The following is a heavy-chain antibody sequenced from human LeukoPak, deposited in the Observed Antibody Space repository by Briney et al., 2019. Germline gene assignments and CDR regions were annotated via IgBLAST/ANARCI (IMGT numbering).Heavy chain of an antibody. CDR3: ARDCSSTSCYVVGSFDY. Sequence: ASVKVSCKASGYTFTSYGISWVRQAPGQGLEWMGWISANNGNTNYAQKLQGRVTMTTDTSTSTAYMELRSLRSDDTAVYYCARDCSSTSCYVVGSFDYWGQGTLVTVSS. CDR1: GYTFTSYG. V-gene: IGHV1-18*01. J-gene: IGHJ4*02. D-gene: IGHD2-2*01. CDR2: ISANNGNT.